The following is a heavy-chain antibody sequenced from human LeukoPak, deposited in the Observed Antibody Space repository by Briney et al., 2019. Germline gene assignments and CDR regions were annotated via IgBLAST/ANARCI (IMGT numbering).Heavy chain of an antibody. CDR3: ARLSGRDFDF. CDR1: GYTFTSYW. CDR2: IYPGDSDT. D-gene: IGHD1-26*01. V-gene: IGHV5-51*01. J-gene: IGHJ4*02. Sequence: GESLKISCKGSGYTFTSYWIAWVRQMPGKGLEWMGMIYPGDSDTRYSPSFQGQVTISADKSISTAYLQWSSLKSSDTAMYYCARLSGRDFDFWGQGTLVTVSS.